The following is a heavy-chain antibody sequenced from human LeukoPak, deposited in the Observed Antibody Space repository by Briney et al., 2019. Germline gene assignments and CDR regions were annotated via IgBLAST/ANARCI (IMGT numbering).Heavy chain of an antibody. CDR1: GGSSSGYY. D-gene: IGHD6-13*01. V-gene: IGHV4-34*01. J-gene: IGHJ5*02. CDR2: INHSGST. CDR3: ARDLAAAAGKGNWFDP. Sequence: PSETLSLTCAVYGGSSSGYYWSWIRQPPGKGLEWIGEINHSGSTNYNPSLKSRVTISVDTSKNQFSLKLSSVTAADTAVYYCARDLAAAAGKGNWFDPWGQGTLVTVSS.